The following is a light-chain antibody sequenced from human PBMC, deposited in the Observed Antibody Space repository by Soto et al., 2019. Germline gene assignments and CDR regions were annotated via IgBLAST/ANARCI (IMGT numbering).Light chain of an antibody. CDR3: QQYGSSGT. Sequence: ETVMTQFPATLSVSPGEGATLSCRASQYVSTNLAWYQQQPGQPPRLLIYDISNRATGIPARFSGSGSGTDFTLTISRLEPEDFAVYYCQQYGSSGTFGQGTKVDIK. CDR1: QYVSTN. V-gene: IGKV3-20*01. J-gene: IGKJ1*01. CDR2: DIS.